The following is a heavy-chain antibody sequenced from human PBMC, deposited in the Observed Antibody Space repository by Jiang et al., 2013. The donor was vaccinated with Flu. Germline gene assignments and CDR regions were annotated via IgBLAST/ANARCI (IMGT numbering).Heavy chain of an antibody. CDR1: GFTFSNAL. Sequence: VQLLESGGGLVKPGGSLRLSCAASGFTFSNALMSWVRQAPGKGLEWVGRIKSKTDGGTTDYAAPVKGRFTISRGDSKNTLYLQMNSLRVEDTAEYYCARVDFGVVITKGLDSWGQGTLVTVSS. CDR3: ARVDFGVVITKGLDS. J-gene: IGHJ4*02. CDR2: IKSKTDGGTT. V-gene: IGHV3-15*01. D-gene: IGHD3-22*01.